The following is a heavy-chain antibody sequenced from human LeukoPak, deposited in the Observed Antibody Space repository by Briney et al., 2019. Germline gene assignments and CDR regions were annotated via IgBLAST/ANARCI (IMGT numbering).Heavy chain of an antibody. CDR2: INPSGGST. CDR1: GYTFTNYY. V-gene: IGHV1-46*01. CDR3: ARDIGSGLAVAGTLGDY. D-gene: IGHD6-19*01. J-gene: IGHJ4*02. Sequence: ASVKVSCKASGYTFTNYYIHWVRQAPGQGLECMGIINPSGGSTSYAQKFQGRVTMTRDMSTSTVYMELSSLRSEDTAVYYCARDIGSGLAVAGTLGDYWGQGTLVTVSS.